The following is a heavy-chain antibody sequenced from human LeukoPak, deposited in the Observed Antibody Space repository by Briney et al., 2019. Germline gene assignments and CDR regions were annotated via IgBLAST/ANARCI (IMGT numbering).Heavy chain of an antibody. CDR2: IKHSGST. V-gene: IGHV4-34*01. CDR3: ARPGPLYYGSGSYYPYFDY. CDR1: GGSFSGYY. J-gene: IGHJ4*02. Sequence: TSETLSLTCAVYGGSFSGYYWSWIRQPPGKGLEWIGEIKHSGSTNYNPSLKSRVTISVDTSKNQFSLKLSSVTAADTAVYYCARPGPLYYGSGSYYPYFDYWGQGTLVTVSS. D-gene: IGHD3-10*01.